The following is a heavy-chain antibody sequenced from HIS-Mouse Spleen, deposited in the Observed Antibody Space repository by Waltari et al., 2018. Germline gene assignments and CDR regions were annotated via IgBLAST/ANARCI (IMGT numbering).Heavy chain of an antibody. CDR3: ARDQGYYDSSGYYYGGY. CDR1: GYTFTSDG. D-gene: IGHD3-22*01. V-gene: IGHV1-18*01. J-gene: IGHJ4*02. CDR2: ISAYNGNT. Sequence: QVQLVQSGAEVKKPVASANVSCRASGYTFTSDGISWVRKASGHGLEWLGWISAYNGNTNYAQKLQGRVTMTTDSSTSTAYMELRSLRSDHTAVYYCARDQGYYDSSGYYYGGYWGQGTLVTVSS.